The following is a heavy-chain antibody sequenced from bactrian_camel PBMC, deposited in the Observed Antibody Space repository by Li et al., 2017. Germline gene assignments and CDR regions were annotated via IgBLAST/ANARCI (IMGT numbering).Heavy chain of an antibody. J-gene: IGHJ6*01. CDR2: IYTGGGST. CDR3: AAEINPRGVPDFGY. V-gene: IGHV3-2*01. CDR1: GFTAGSYY. Sequence: HVQLVESGGGLVQPGGSLRLSCAASGFTAGSYYMSWVRQAPGKGLEWVSSIYTGGGSTYYTDSVKGRFTISKDNAKNTLFLQMNGLKPEDTAVYYCAAEINPRGVPDFGYWGQGTQVTVS.